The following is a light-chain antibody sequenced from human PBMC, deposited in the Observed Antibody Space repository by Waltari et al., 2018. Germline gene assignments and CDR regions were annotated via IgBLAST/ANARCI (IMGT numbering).Light chain of an antibody. CDR2: GNT. CDR1: SSNIGAGYA. Sequence: QSVLTQPPSVSGAPGPRVTISCTGRSSNIGAGYAVPWYQQLPGTAPKLLIYGNTNRPSGVPDRFSGSKSGTSASLAITGLQAEDEADYYCQCYDSSLSGSVFGGGTKLTVL. CDR3: QCYDSSLSGSV. J-gene: IGLJ3*02. V-gene: IGLV1-40*01.